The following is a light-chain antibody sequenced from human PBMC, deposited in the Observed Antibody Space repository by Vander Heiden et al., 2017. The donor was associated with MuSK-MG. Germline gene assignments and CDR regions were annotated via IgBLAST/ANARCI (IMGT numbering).Light chain of an antibody. Sequence: DIQLIKYPSSMSASAGDRVTITCRASQSISSYLNWYQQKPGKAPKLLFYAASSLQSGVPSRFSGSGSGTDFTLTISSLQPEDFATYYCQQSYSTPLTFGGGTQVEIK. V-gene: IGKV1-39*01. CDR2: AAS. CDR1: QSISSY. CDR3: QQSYSTPLT. J-gene: IGKJ4*01.